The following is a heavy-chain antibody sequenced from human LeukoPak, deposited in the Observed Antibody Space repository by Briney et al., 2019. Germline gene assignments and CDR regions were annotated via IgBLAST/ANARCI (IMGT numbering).Heavy chain of an antibody. Sequence: SETLSLTCTVSGGSISSSSYYWGWIRQPPGKGLEGIGSIYYSGSTYYNPSLKSRVTISVDTSKNQFSLKLSSVTAADTAVYYCASSFGETHNWFDPWGQGTLVTVSS. V-gene: IGHV4-39*01. CDR2: IYYSGST. J-gene: IGHJ5*02. CDR1: GGSISSSSYY. CDR3: ASSFGETHNWFDP. D-gene: IGHD3-10*01.